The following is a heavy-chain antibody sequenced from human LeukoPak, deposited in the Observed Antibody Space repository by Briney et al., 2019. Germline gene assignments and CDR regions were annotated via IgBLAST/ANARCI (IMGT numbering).Heavy chain of an antibody. CDR2: MSRSGDSI. Sequence: GGSLRLSCAASGFSFSDYYMSWIRQAPGKGLEWVSYMSRSGDSIYYADSVKGRFTISRDNAKNSLYLQMNSLRAEDTAVYYCAKLRTVTTLDYWGQGTLVTVSS. CDR1: GFSFSDYY. D-gene: IGHD4-17*01. J-gene: IGHJ4*02. V-gene: IGHV3-11*01. CDR3: AKLRTVTTLDY.